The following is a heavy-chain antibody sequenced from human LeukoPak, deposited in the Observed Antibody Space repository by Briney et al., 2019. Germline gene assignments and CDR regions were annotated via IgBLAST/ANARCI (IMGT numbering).Heavy chain of an antibody. J-gene: IGHJ4*02. CDR2: IYFSGST. CDR3: ATHGYRTIFGVVTTDYYFDY. CDR1: GGSIGSSSYC. D-gene: IGHD3-3*01. V-gene: IGHV4-39*01. Sequence: PSETLSLTCTLSGGSIGSSSYCWGWIRQPPGKGLEWIGSIYFSGSTYYNPSLKSRVTISVDTSKKQSSPKLCSVTAADTAVYYCATHGYRTIFGVVTTDYYFDYWGQGTLVTVSS.